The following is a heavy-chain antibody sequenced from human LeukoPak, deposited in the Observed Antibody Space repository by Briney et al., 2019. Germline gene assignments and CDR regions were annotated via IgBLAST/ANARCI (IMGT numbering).Heavy chain of an antibody. CDR3: ARQVKTTVTNEGAFDI. D-gene: IGHD4-17*01. J-gene: IGHJ3*02. CDR2: IYYSGST. CDR1: GGFISSSSYY. V-gene: IGHV4-39*01. Sequence: PSETLSLTCTVSGGFISSSSYYWGWIRQPPGKGLEWIGSIYYSGSTYYNPSLKSRVTISADTSKNQFSLKLSSVTAADTAVYYCARQVKTTVTNEGAFDIWGQGTMVTVSS.